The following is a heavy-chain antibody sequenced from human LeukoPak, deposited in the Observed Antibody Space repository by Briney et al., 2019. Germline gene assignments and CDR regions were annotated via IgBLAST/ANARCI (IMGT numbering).Heavy chain of an antibody. D-gene: IGHD6-13*01. CDR1: GYSFTTYW. CDR3: ARLLRNIAAAVYYFDY. Sequence: GESLKLSCKGSGYSFTTYWIGWVRQMPGKGLEWMGIIYPGDSDARYSPSFQGQVTISADKSISTAYLQWSSLKASDTAMYYCARLLRNIAAAVYYFDYWGQGTLVTVSS. J-gene: IGHJ4*02. V-gene: IGHV5-51*01. CDR2: IYPGDSDA.